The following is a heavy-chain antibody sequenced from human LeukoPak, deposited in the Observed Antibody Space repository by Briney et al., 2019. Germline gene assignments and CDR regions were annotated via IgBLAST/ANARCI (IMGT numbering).Heavy chain of an antibody. CDR2: ISYDGSNK. V-gene: IGHV3-30-3*01. Sequence: GGSLRLSCAASGFTFSSYAMHWVRQAPGKGLEWVAVISYDGSNKYYADSVKGRFTISRDNSKNTLYLQMNSLRAEDTAVYYCARERFSSTSSDFDYWGQGTLVTVSS. CDR1: GFTFSSYA. D-gene: IGHD2-2*01. CDR3: ARERFSSTSSDFDY. J-gene: IGHJ4*02.